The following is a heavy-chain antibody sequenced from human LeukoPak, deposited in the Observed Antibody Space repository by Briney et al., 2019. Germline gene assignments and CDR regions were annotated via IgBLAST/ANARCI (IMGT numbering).Heavy chain of an antibody. V-gene: IGHV1-69*05. CDR3: ARDAVDTAMADAFDI. J-gene: IGHJ3*02. CDR1: GGTFSSYA. Sequence: GSSVKVSCKASGGTFSSYAISWVRQAPGQGLEWMGGIIPIFGTANYAQKFQGRVTITTDESTSTAYMELSSLRSEDTAVYYCARDAVDTAMADAFDIWGQGTMVTVSS. D-gene: IGHD5-18*01. CDR2: IIPIFGTA.